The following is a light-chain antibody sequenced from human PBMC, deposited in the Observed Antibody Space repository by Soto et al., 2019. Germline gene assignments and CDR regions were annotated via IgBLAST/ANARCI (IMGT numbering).Light chain of an antibody. Sequence: QSVLTQPPSASGTPGQRVTISCSGSSSNIGSNSVYWYQQFPGTAPKLLIYRNNQRPSGVPDRFSGSKSGTSASLAISGLRSEDEADYYCAAWDDSLSGLYVFGTGTKAPS. CDR1: SSNIGSNS. CDR2: RNN. V-gene: IGLV1-47*01. J-gene: IGLJ1*01. CDR3: AAWDDSLSGLYV.